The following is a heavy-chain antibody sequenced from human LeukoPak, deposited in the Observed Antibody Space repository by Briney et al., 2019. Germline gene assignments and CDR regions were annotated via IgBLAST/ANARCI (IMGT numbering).Heavy chain of an antibody. D-gene: IGHD5-12*01. J-gene: IGHJ4*02. CDR3: VKVHFVGYSGYDRRLDY. CDR2: ISSNGSST. CDR1: GFTLSSYA. Sequence: AGGDLILYCSASGFTLSSYALHWARPAPGKGLEYVSAISSNGSSTYYADSVKGRFTISRDNTKNALYLQISSLRAEDTAVYYCVKVHFVGYSGYDRRLDYWGQGTLVTVSS. V-gene: IGHV3-64D*06.